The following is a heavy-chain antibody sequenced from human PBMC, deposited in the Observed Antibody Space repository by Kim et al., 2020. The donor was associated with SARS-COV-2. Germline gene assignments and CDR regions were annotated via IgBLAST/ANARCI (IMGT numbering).Heavy chain of an antibody. CDR3: AKAGYCSSSTCYGFDP. Sequence: SVKGRFTSSRDNSKTTLYLQMNSLRPEDTAIYYCAKAGYCSSSTCYGFDPWGQGTLVTVSS. J-gene: IGHJ5*02. V-gene: IGHV3-23*01. D-gene: IGHD2-2*01.